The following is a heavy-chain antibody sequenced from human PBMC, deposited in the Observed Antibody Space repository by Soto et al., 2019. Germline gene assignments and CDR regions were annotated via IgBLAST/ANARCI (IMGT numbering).Heavy chain of an antibody. V-gene: IGHV4-59*08. CDR2: IYYSGST. J-gene: IGHJ4*02. CDR1: GGSISSYY. Sequence: SETLSLTCTVSGGSISSYYWSWIRQPPGKGLEWIGYIYYSGSTNYNPSLKSRVTVSVDTSKNQFSLKLSSVTAADTAVYYCARRYGPGFDYWGQGTLVTVSS. CDR3: ARRYGPGFDY. D-gene: IGHD4-17*01.